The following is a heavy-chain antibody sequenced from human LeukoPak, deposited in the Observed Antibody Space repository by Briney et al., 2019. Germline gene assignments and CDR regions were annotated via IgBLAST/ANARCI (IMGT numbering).Heavy chain of an antibody. CDR1: GYTFTGYY. J-gene: IGHJ4*02. D-gene: IGHD3-16*01. CDR3: ARARMIRGAPIGDS. CDR2: INPNSGGT. Sequence: ASVKVSCKASGYTFTGYYMHWVRQAPGQGLEWMGWINPNSGGTNYAQKFQGRVTMTRDTSIRTAYMELSRLRSDDTAVYYCARARMIRGAPIGDSWGQGTLVTVSS. V-gene: IGHV1-2*02.